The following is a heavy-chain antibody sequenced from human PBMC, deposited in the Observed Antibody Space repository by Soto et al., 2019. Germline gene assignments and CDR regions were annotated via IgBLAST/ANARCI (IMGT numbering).Heavy chain of an antibody. CDR3: ARVTIGIVVVPAATGGMDV. D-gene: IGHD2-2*01. V-gene: IGHV1-69*01. CDR2: IIPISGKA. J-gene: IGHJ6*02. Sequence: QVQLVQSGAEVKKPGSSVKVSCKSSGGTFTGYAMSWVRQAPGQGLEWMGGIIPISGKANYAQKFQARVNITADESTTTAYMEQSSLRAEDTAVYECARVTIGIVVVPAATGGMDVWGQGTPVTVS. CDR1: GGTFTGYA.